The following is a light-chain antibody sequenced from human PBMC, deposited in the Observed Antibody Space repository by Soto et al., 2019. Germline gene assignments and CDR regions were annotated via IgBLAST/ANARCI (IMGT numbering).Light chain of an antibody. CDR3: QQSFSSRWT. CDR1: QSISSY. Sequence: MTQSPATLSASVGDRSTITCMASQSISSYLNWYQQKPGKAPKLLIYAASSLQSGVPSRFSGSGSGTDFTLTISSLQPEDFATYYCQQSFSSRWTFGQGTKVDIK. CDR2: AAS. V-gene: IGKV1-39*01. J-gene: IGKJ1*01.